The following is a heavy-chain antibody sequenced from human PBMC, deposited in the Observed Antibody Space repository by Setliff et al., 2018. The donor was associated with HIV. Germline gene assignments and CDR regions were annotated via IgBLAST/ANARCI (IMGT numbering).Heavy chain of an antibody. CDR1: GESFSSYF. J-gene: IGHJ4*02. CDR2: IYTSGTT. CDR3: AREFLESNSWVFDN. Sequence: LSLTCAVYGESFSSYFWSWVRQPPGKGLEWIGHIYTSGTTNYNPSLKSRVTISVDTSRNQFSLKLSSVTAADTAVYYCAREFLESNSWVFDNWGQGTLVTSPQ. V-gene: IGHV4-4*08. D-gene: IGHD3-3*01.